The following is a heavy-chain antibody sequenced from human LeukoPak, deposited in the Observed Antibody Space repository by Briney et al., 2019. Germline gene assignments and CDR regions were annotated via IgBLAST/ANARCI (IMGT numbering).Heavy chain of an antibody. CDR3: GRLGRSAYYYGTDV. CDR1: GGSVSSTTYY. D-gene: IGHD3-10*01. CDR2: LYYSVST. V-gene: IGHV4-39*01. J-gene: IGHJ6*02. Sequence: SETLSLTCTVSGGSVSSTTYYWGWIRQPPGKGLEWIGSLYYSVSTHYNPSLKSRVTISAGTSKNQFSLKLNSVTAADTAVYYCGRLGRSAYYYGTDVWGQGTTVTVSS.